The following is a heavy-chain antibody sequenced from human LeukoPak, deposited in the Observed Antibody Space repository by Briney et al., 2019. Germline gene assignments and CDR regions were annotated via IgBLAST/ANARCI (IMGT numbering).Heavy chain of an antibody. CDR1: GGSISSYY. Sequence: SETLSLTCTVSGGSISSYYWSWIRQPPGKGLEWIGYIYYSGSTNYNPSLKSRVTISVDTSKNQFSLKLNSVTAADTAVYYCARHASGDNGNAFDIWGQGTMVTVSS. CDR2: IYYSGST. V-gene: IGHV4-59*08. J-gene: IGHJ3*02. CDR3: ARHASGDNGNAFDI. D-gene: IGHD4-17*01.